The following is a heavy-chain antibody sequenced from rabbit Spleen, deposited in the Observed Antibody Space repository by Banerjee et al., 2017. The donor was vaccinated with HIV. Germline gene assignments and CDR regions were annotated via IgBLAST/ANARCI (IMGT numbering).Heavy chain of an antibody. Sequence: QSLEESGGDLVKPGASLTLTCTASGFSFSSDYYMCWVRQAPGKGLECGACIYPDSSGSTYYANWAKGRLTISKASSTTVTLQMTSLTVADTATYFCARDLTGVIGWNFNLWGPGTLVTVS. CDR2: IYPDSSGST. CDR1: GFSFSSDYY. D-gene: IGHD1-1*01. V-gene: IGHV1S40*01. J-gene: IGHJ4*01. CDR3: ARDLTGVIGWNFNL.